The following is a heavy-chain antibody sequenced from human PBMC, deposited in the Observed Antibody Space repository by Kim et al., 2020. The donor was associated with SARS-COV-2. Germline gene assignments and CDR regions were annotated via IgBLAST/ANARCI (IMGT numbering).Heavy chain of an antibody. Sequence: GGSLRLSCAASGFTFSSYAMHWVRQAPGKGLEWVAVISYDGSNKYYADSVKGRFTISRDNSKNTLYLQMNSLRAEDTAVYYCAREGSSGWYVHWGQGTLVTVSS. V-gene: IGHV3-30*04. CDR2: ISYDGSNK. CDR1: GFTFSSYA. CDR3: AREGSSGWYVH. D-gene: IGHD6-19*01. J-gene: IGHJ4*02.